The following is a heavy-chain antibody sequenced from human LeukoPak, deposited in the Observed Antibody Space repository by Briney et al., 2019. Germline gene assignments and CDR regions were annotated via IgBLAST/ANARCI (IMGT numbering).Heavy chain of an antibody. J-gene: IGHJ3*02. V-gene: IGHV4-59*13. CDR3: ARVRRPLYSISGGQDAFDI. Sequence: KPSETLSLTCTVSGGSISSYYWSWIRQPPGKGLEWIGYIYYSGSTNYSPSLKSRVTISVDTSKNQFSLKLSSVTAADTAVYYCARVRRPLYSISGGQDAFDIWGQGTMVTVSS. CDR1: GGSISSYY. D-gene: IGHD6-6*01. CDR2: IYYSGST.